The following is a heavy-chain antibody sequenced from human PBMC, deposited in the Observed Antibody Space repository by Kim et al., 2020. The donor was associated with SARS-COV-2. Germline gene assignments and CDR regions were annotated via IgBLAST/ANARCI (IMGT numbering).Heavy chain of an antibody. V-gene: IGHV3-9*01. CDR3: VKDVTANIGAHRHAFDI. J-gene: IGHJ3*02. D-gene: IGHD5-12*01. CDR2: ISGNSGGT. CDR1: GFTFNEYA. Sequence: GGSLRLSCEVSGFTFNEYAMHWVRQVPGKGLTWVSSISGNSGGTSYADSVRGRFIISRDNTKQSLFLQMNGLSAEDTALYYCVKDVTANIGAHRHAFDIWGQGTMVTVSS.